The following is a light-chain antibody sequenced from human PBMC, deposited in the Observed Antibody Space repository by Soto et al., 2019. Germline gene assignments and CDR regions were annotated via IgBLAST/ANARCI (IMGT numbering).Light chain of an antibody. J-gene: IGLJ2*01. CDR2: DVS. CDR3: CSYAGIHVV. Sequence: QSALTQPRSVSGSPGQSVTISCTGTSSDVGGYNYVSWNQQYPGKAPKLMIYDVSGRPSGVPDRFSGSKSGNTASLTISGLQAEDEADYYCCSYAGIHVVFGGGTKLTVL. V-gene: IGLV2-11*01. CDR1: SSDVGGYNY.